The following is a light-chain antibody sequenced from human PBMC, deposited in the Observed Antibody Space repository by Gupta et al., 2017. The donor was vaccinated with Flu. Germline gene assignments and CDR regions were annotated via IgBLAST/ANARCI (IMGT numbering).Light chain of an antibody. V-gene: IGLV1-44*01. Sequence: QSALTPAPSASGPPGQRVTISCSGSTSNIASNPVCWYQQVPGTAPKLLMFNDNQRPSGVPDRFSGSKSGTSASLAISGLQAEDEAVYYCAAGDDRLNGHVFGGGTKLTVL. CDR2: NDN. J-gene: IGLJ3*02. CDR1: TSNIASNP. CDR3: AAGDDRLNGHV.